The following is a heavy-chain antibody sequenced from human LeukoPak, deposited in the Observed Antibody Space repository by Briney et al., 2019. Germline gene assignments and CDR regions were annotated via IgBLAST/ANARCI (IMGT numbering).Heavy chain of an antibody. J-gene: IGHJ4*02. CDR3: ARDSGSSGWYKMVY. V-gene: IGHV4-59*01. Sequence: SETLSLTCTVSGGSISSYYWSWIRQPPGKGLEWIGYIYYSGSTKYNPSLKSRVTISVDTSKNQFSLKLSSVTAADTAVYYCARDSGSSGWYKMVYWGQGTLVTVSS. D-gene: IGHD6-19*01. CDR2: IYYSGST. CDR1: GGSISSYY.